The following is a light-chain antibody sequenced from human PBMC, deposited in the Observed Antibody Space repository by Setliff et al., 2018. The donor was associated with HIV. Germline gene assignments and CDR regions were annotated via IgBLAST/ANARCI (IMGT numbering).Light chain of an antibody. CDR1: SSDVGGYNY. CDR3: SSFTSSSTYV. Sequence: QSALTQPASVSGSPGQSIAISCTGTSSDVGGYNYVSWYQQHPGKAPQLMIYEVSNRPSGVSNRFSGSKSGNTASLTISGLQAEDEADYYCSSFTSSSTYVFGSGTKGTV. CDR2: EVS. J-gene: IGLJ1*01. V-gene: IGLV2-14*01.